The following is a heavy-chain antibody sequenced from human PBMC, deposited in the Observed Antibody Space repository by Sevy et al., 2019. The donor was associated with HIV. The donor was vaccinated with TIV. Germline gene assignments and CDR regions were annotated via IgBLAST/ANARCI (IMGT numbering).Heavy chain of an antibody. CDR3: ARDEPRYCSSTSCYYYYGMDV. CDR1: GFTFSDYY. J-gene: IGHJ6*02. Sequence: GGSLRLTCAASGFTFSDYYMSWIRQAPGKGLEWVSYISSSGSTIYYADSVKGRFTISRDNAKNSLYLQMNSLRAEDTAVYYCARDEPRYCSSTSCYYYYGMDVWVQGTTVTVSS. V-gene: IGHV3-11*04. CDR2: ISSSGSTI. D-gene: IGHD2-2*01.